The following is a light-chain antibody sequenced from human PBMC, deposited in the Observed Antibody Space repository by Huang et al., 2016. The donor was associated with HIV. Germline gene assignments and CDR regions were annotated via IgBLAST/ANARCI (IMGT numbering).Light chain of an antibody. CDR2: STS. Sequence: DIQMTQSPSSLSASVGDRVTITCRTSQRISSYLHWFQQKPGKAPKLLIHSTSSLQGGVSSRVSGSGSGTHFTLTSNSLQPEDSATYYCQQTYSTPKTFGQGTKLEIK. CDR3: QQTYSTPKT. V-gene: IGKV1-39*01. J-gene: IGKJ2*01. CDR1: QRISSY.